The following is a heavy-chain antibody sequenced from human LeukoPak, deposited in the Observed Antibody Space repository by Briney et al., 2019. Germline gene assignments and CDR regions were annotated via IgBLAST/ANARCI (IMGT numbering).Heavy chain of an antibody. CDR1: GFTFSSYG. V-gene: IGHV3-30*02. CDR3: AKDMVGYSSGWALDY. Sequence: GGSLRLSCAASGFTFSSYGMHWVRQAPGKGLEWVAFIRYDGSNKYYADSVKGRYTISRDNSKNTLYLQMNSLRAEDTAVYYCAKDMVGYSSGWALDYWGQGTLVTVSS. J-gene: IGHJ4*02. CDR2: IRYDGSNK. D-gene: IGHD6-19*01.